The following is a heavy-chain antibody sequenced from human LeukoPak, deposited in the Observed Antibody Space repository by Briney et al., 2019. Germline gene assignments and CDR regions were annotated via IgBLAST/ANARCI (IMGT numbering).Heavy chain of an antibody. CDR2: ISAYNGNT. CDR1: GYTFTSYG. CDR3: GRVGLGIQLWYGGGFDY. V-gene: IGHV1-18*01. Sequence: ASVKVSCKASGYTFTSYGISWVRQAPGQGLEWMGWISAYNGNTNYAQKLQGRVTMTTDTSTSTAYMELRSLRSDDTAVYYCGRVGLGIQLWYGGGFDYWGQGTLVTVSS. D-gene: IGHD5-18*01. J-gene: IGHJ4*02.